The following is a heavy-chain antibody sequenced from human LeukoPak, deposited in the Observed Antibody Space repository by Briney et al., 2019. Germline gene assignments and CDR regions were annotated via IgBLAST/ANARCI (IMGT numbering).Heavy chain of an antibody. CDR2: INGDGRNT. CDR3: ARDYYGSGSPNWFDP. V-gene: IGHV3-74*01. Sequence: GRSLRLSCAASGFTFSTYWMHWVRQAPGEGLVWVSHINGDGRNTNYADSVKGRFTISRDNAKNTLCLQMNSLRAEDTAVYYCARDYYGSGSPNWFDPWGQGTLVTVSS. J-gene: IGHJ5*02. CDR1: GFTFSTYW. D-gene: IGHD3-10*01.